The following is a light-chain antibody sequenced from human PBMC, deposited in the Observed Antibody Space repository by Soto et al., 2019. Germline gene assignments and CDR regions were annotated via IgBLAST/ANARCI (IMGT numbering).Light chain of an antibody. CDR3: ISYTTSSTSV. J-gene: IGLJ1*01. CDR2: EVK. V-gene: IGLV2-14*01. Sequence: QSVLTQPASVSGSPGQSITISCTGTRYDVGAYNYVSWYQQYPGKAPKLIISEVKNRPSGVSHRFSGSKSGNTASLTISGLQAEDEADYYCISYTTSSTSVFGTGTKLTVL. CDR1: RYDVGAYNY.